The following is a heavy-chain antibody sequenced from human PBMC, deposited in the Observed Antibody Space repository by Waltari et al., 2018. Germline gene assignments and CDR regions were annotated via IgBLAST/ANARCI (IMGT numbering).Heavy chain of an antibody. V-gene: IGHV3-74*01. CDR2: INPDGSNT. Sequence: EVQLVESGGGLVQPGGSLKLHCAASGFHFNTYWSNWVRQAPGKGPMWVSRINPDGSNTIYADSVRGRFTISRDNGKNTLFLQMTSLRPDDTAVYYCARGGTVDTWGQGTLVTVSS. J-gene: IGHJ5*02. CDR1: GFHFNTYW. CDR3: ARGGTVDT.